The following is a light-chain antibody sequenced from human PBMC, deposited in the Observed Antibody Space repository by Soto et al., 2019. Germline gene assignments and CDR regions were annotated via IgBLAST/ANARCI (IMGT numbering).Light chain of an antibody. V-gene: IGLV2-14*03. CDR1: SSDVGGYNY. CDR3: TSKTSSTYVV. CDR2: DVS. J-gene: IGLJ2*01. Sequence: QSALTQPASVSGSPGQSITISCTGTSSDVGGYNYVSWYQQHPGKAPKLMIYDVSNRPSGVSNRFSGSKSGNTASLTISGLQDEDEADYYCTSKTSSTYVVFGGGTKLTVL.